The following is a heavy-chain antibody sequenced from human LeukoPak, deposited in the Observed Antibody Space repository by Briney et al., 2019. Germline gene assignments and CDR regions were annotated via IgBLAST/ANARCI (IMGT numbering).Heavy chain of an antibody. Sequence: GGSLRLSCAASGFTFSSYSMNWVRQAPGKGLEWVSYISSSSGTIYYADSVKGRFTISGDNAKNSLYLQMNSLRAEDTAVYYCASQEDEDYWGQGTLVTVSS. CDR3: ASQEDEDY. V-gene: IGHV3-48*01. D-gene: IGHD5-24*01. CDR2: ISSSSGTI. CDR1: GFTFSSYS. J-gene: IGHJ4*02.